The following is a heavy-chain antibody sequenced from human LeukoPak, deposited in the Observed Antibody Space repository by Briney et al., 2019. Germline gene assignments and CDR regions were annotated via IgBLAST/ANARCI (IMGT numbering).Heavy chain of an antibody. V-gene: IGHV1-69*04. CDR2: IIPILGIA. Sequence: SVKVSCKASGGTFSSYAISWVRQAPGQGLEWMGRIIPILGIANYAQKFQGRVTITADKSTSTAYMELSSLRSEDTAAYYCARAVAGPIDYWGQGTLVTVSS. CDR1: GGTFSSYA. CDR3: ARAVAGPIDY. D-gene: IGHD6-19*01. J-gene: IGHJ4*02.